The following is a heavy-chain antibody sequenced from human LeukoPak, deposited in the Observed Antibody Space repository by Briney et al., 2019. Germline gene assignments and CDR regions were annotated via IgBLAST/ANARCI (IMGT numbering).Heavy chain of an antibody. V-gene: IGHV3-53*01. Sequence: SGSLRLSCEASGFTVSSNDMSWVRQAPGKGLEWVSVMYIGGGTDYADSVKGRFTISRDNTKNTLYLQMNSLRVEDTAVYYCARGPRGFDPWGQGTLVTVSS. CDR3: ARGPRGFDP. J-gene: IGHJ5*02. CDR1: GFTVSSND. CDR2: MYIGGGT.